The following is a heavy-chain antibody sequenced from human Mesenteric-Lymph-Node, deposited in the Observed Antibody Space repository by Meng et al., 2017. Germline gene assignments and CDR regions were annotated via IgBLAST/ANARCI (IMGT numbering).Heavy chain of an antibody. D-gene: IGHD3-3*01. CDR2: ISGSGGST. J-gene: IGHJ4*02. CDR1: AFTFRGDW. CDR3: ARVGGGEWFPEYYFDY. V-gene: IGHV3-23*01. Sequence: GESLKISCAASAFTFRGDWMTWVRQAPGKGLEWVSAISGSGGSTYYADSVKGRFTISRHNSKNTLYLQMNSLRAEDTAVYYCARVGGGEWFPEYYFDYWGQGTLVTVSS.